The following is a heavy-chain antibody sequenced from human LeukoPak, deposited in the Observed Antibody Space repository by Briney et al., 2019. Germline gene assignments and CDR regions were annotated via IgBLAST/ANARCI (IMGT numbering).Heavy chain of an antibody. J-gene: IGHJ6*02. CDR2: IRSTAHSYAA. Sequence: GGSLRLSCAASGFIFSGSAMHWVRQASGKGLEWVGRIRSTAHSYAATYAASVQGRFTISRDDSKGTAYLQMNSLKTEDTAVYYCTSSIQLSSTIAADYGMDVWGQGTTVTVAS. CDR3: TSSIQLSSTIAADYGMDV. V-gene: IGHV3-73*01. D-gene: IGHD6-13*01. CDR1: GFIFSGSA.